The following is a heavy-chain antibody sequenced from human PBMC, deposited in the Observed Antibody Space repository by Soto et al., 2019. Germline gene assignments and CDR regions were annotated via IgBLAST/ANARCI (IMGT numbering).Heavy chain of an antibody. CDR2: VGSAGDT. J-gene: IGHJ4*02. Sequence: EVQLVESGGGLVQPGGSLRLSCAASGFTFTNYDMHWVRQATGKGLECVSAVGSAGDTYYPGSVKGRFSISRENAKNSLYLQMNSLRAEDTTVYYSARVGYSYGYDYWGQGTLVTVSS. CDR1: GFTFTNYD. CDR3: ARVGYSYGYDY. V-gene: IGHV3-13*01. D-gene: IGHD5-18*01.